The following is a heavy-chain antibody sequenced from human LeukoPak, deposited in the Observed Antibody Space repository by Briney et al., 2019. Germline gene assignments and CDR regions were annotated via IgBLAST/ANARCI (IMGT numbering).Heavy chain of an antibody. CDR2: IYYSGST. CDR1: LDSIKSHY. Sequence: PSETLSLTCNVSLDSIKSHYCSWIRQSPGKGLEWIGSIYYSGSTYYNPSLKSRVTISVDTSKNQFSLKLSSVTAADTAVYYCARAVPFDWLFQTTDYYYYYYMDVWGKGTTVTVSS. D-gene: IGHD3-9*01. V-gene: IGHV4-39*07. J-gene: IGHJ6*03. CDR3: ARAVPFDWLFQTTDYYYYYYMDV.